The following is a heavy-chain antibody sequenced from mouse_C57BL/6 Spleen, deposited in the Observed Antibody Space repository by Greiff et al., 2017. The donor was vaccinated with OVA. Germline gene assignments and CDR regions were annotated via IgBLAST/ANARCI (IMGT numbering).Heavy chain of an antibody. CDR2: ISNGGGST. CDR1: GFTFSDYY. CDR3: AKYDYDEGFAY. V-gene: IGHV5-12*01. J-gene: IGHJ3*01. Sequence: EVQRVESGGGLVQPGGSLKLSCAASGFTFSDYYMYWVRQTPEKRLEWVAYISNGGGSTYYPDTVKGRFTISRDNAKNTLYLQMSRLKSEDTAMYYCAKYDYDEGFAYWGQGTLVTVSA. D-gene: IGHD2-4*01.